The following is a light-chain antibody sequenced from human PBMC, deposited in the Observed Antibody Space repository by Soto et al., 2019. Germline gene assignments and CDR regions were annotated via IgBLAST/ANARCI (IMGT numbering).Light chain of an antibody. V-gene: IGKV3-15*01. CDR1: QSVSSK. CDR3: QQYNNGPVT. CDR2: GAS. J-gene: IGKJ1*01. Sequence: EIVMTQSPATLSVSPGERATLSCRASQSVSSKLAWYQQKPGQAPRLLIYGASTRATGIPARFSGSGSGTEFTLTISSLQSEDFAVYCCQQYNNGPVTFGQGTKVDIK.